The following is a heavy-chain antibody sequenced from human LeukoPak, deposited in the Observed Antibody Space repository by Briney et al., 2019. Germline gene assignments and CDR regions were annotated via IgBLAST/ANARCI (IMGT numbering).Heavy chain of an antibody. CDR2: IYHSGST. J-gene: IGHJ4*02. CDR1: GGSISSYY. V-gene: IGHV4-59*06. CDR3: ARDLAVAGTFDY. D-gene: IGHD6-19*01. Sequence: SETLSLTCTVSGGSISSYYWGWIRQPAGKGLEWIGYIYHSGSTYYNPSLKSRVTISVDRSKNQFSLKLSSVTAADTAVYYCARDLAVAGTFDYWGQGTLVTVSS.